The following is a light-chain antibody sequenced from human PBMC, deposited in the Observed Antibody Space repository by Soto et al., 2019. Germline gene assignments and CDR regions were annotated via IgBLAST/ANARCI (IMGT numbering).Light chain of an antibody. Sequence: QSVLSQPPSASGSPGQSVAISCTGTSSDVGATDYVSWYQQHSGKAPKLLLYEVNKRPSGVPDRFSGSKSGNTASLTVSALQADDEADYYCNSHAGVSNVLGTGTKVTVL. V-gene: IGLV2-8*01. CDR3: NSHAGVSNV. CDR1: SSDVGATDY. CDR2: EVN. J-gene: IGLJ1*01.